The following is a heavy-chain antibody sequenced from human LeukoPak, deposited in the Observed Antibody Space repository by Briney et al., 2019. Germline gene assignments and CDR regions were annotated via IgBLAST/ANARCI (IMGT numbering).Heavy chain of an antibody. Sequence: SETLSLTCTVSGCSISSYYWSWIRQPPGKGLEWFGYIYYSGSTKYNPSLKSRVTIKVDTSKKQFSLKLSSVTAADPAVYYCARSDCSSTSCYNPYYYYYGMDVWGQGTTVTVSS. CDR2: IYYSGST. CDR3: ARSDCSSTSCYNPYYYYYGMDV. V-gene: IGHV4-59*01. D-gene: IGHD2-2*02. J-gene: IGHJ6*01. CDR1: GCSISSYY.